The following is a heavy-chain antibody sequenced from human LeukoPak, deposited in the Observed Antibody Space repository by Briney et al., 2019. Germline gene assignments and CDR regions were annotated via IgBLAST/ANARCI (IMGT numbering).Heavy chain of an antibody. V-gene: IGHV4-39*01. CDR1: GGSISSTSYY. J-gene: IGHJ4*02. CDR3: ARYVVYGSGKYFDY. D-gene: IGHD3-10*01. CDR2: INYSGST. Sequence: SETLSLTCTVSGGSISSTSYYWGWIRQPPGKGLEWIASINYSGSTYYNPSLKSRVTISVDTSENQFSLKLSSVTAADTAVYYCARYVVYGSGKYFDYWGQGTLVTVSS.